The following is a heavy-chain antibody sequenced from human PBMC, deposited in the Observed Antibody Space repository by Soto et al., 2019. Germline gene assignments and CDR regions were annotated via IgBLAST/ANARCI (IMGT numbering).Heavy chain of an antibody. V-gene: IGHV4-31*03. J-gene: IGHJ6*02. CDR3: ARELRFGEDYYGMDV. CDR2: IYYSGST. D-gene: IGHD3-10*01. CDR1: GGSISSGGYY. Sequence: QVQLQESGPGLVKPSQTLSLTCTVSGGSISSGGYYWSWIRQHPGKGLEWIGYIYYSGSTYYNPPPKCRVTISVDTSKNQFSLKLSSVTAADTAVYYCARELRFGEDYYGMDVWGQGTTVTVSS.